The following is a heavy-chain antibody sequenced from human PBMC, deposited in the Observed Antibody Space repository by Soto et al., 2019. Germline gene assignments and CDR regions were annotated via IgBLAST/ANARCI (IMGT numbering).Heavy chain of an antibody. CDR1: GGSISSYY. D-gene: IGHD3-3*01. CDR2: IYYSGST. CDR3: ARAVRFLDLVWYFDL. V-gene: IGHV4-59*01. J-gene: IGHJ2*01. Sequence: SETLSLTCTVSGGSISSYYWSWIRQPPGKGLEWIGYIYYSGSTNYNPSLKSRVTISVDTSKNQFSLKLSSVTAADTAVYYCARAVRFLDLVWYFDLWGRGTLVTVSS.